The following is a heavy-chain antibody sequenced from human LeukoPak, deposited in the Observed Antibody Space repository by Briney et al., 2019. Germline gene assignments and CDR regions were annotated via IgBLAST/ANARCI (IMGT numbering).Heavy chain of an antibody. J-gene: IGHJ4*02. CDR2: INPNSGGT. CDR3: ARGFGLEIIQNQDFDY. D-gene: IGHD3/OR15-3a*01. CDR1: GYTFSDNY. Sequence: GASVKVSCKASGYTFSDNYMHWVRQAPGQGLEWMGWINPNSGGTNYAQNFQGRVTMTRDTSITTVYMELNRLRFDDTAVYYCARGFGLEIIQNQDFDYWGQGTQVTVSS. V-gene: IGHV1-2*02.